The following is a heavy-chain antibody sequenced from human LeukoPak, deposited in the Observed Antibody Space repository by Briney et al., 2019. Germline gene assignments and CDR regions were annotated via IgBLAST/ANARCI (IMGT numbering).Heavy chain of an antibody. CDR3: ARVERRNGFDY. Sequence: GGSLRLSCAASGFTFSSYSMNWVRQAPGKGLEWVSSISSSSYIYYADSVKGRFTISRDNAKNSLYLQMNSLRAEDTAVYYCARVERRNGFDYWGQGTLVTVSS. CDR2: ISSSSYI. J-gene: IGHJ4*02. CDR1: GFTFSSYS. D-gene: IGHD1-1*01. V-gene: IGHV3-21*01.